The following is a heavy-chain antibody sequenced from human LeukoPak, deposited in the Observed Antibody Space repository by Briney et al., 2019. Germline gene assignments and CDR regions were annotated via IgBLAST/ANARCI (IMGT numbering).Heavy chain of an antibody. D-gene: IGHD3-22*01. CDR3: ARQSYYYDSSGYYLYYFDY. CDR2: INHSGST. Sequence: GSLRLSCAASGFTFSSYAMSWIRQPPGKGLEWIGEINHSGSTNYNPSLKSRVTISVDTSKNQFSLKLSSVTAADTAVYYCARQSYYYDSSGYYLYYFDYWGQGTLVTVSS. J-gene: IGHJ4*02. V-gene: IGHV4-34*01. CDR1: GFTFSSYA.